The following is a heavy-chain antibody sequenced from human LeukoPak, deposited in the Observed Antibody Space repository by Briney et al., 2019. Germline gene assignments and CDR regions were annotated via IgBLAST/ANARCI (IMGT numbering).Heavy chain of an antibody. CDR1: GGSISTNTYY. Sequence: SETLSLTCIVSGGSISTNTYYWGWIRLPPGKGLEWIGEIHHRGTTYYNPSLRSRVTISVDTSENQFSLRLTSVTAADTAVYYCARVTYNGYQHFDYWGQGNLVTVS. D-gene: IGHD3-10*01. V-gene: IGHV4-39*07. CDR3: ARVTYNGYQHFDY. J-gene: IGHJ4*02. CDR2: IHHRGTT.